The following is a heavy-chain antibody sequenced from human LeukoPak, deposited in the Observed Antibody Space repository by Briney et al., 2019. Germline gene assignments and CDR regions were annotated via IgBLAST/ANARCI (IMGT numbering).Heavy chain of an antibody. CDR1: GYTITPLY. Sequence: GATVKISCKASGYTITPLYMQGVRQAPGKGLEWVGRVDPEDGEIIYAEKFQGRLTISADTSTDTGFMELSSLESEDTAMYYCATPLRRWYLDVWGKGTTVIVTS. D-gene: IGHD3-16*01. J-gene: IGHJ6*03. V-gene: IGHV1-69-2*01. CDR3: ATPLRRWYLDV. CDR2: VDPEDGEI.